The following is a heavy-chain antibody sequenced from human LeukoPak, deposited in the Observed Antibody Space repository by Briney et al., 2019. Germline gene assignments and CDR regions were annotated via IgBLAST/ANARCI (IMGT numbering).Heavy chain of an antibody. J-gene: IGHJ4*02. D-gene: IGHD6-19*01. V-gene: IGHV3-15*01. CDR2: IKSKTDGGTT. CDR1: GFTFSNAW. CDR3: TTDAVAAKDDY. Sequence: KPGGSLRLSCAASGFTFSNAWMSWVRQAPGKGLEWGGRIKSKTDGGTTDYAAPVKGRFTISRDDSKNTLYLQMNSLKTEDTAVYYCTTDAVAAKDDYWGQGTLVTVSS.